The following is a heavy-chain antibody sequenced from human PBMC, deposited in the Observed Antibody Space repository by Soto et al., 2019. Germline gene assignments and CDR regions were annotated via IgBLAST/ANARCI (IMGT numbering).Heavy chain of an antibody. CDR3: ARGGYCSSTSCPGKNYYYYYMDV. CDR1: GYTFTGYY. Sequence: ASVKVSCKASGYTFTGYYMHWVRQAPGQGLEWMGWINPNSGGTNYAQKFQGWVTMTRDTSISTAYMELSRLRSDDTAVYYCARGGYCSSTSCPGKNYYYYYMDVWGKGSTVTVSS. J-gene: IGHJ6*03. D-gene: IGHD2-2*01. CDR2: INPNSGGT. V-gene: IGHV1-2*04.